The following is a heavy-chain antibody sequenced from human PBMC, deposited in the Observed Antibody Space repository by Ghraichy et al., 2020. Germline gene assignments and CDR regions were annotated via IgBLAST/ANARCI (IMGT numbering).Heavy chain of an antibody. CDR2: IYYSGST. CDR3: ARDPNHSSSGPYPNNWFDP. J-gene: IGHJ5*02. CDR1: GGSISSGGYY. Sequence: SETLSLTCTVSGGSISSGGYYWSWIRQHPGKGLEWIGYIYYSGSTYYNPSLKSRVTISVDTSKNQFSLKLSSVTAADTAVYYCARDPNHSSSGPYPNNWFDPWGQGTLVTVSS. V-gene: IGHV4-31*03. D-gene: IGHD6-6*01.